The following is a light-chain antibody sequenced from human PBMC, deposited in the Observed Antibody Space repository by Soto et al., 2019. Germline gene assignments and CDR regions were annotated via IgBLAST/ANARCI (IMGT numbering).Light chain of an antibody. V-gene: IGKV3-15*01. CDR2: GAS. CDR3: HQYNNWPPWT. CDR1: QSVSSN. J-gene: IGKJ1*01. Sequence: EVVMTQSPATLSVSPGERATLSCRASQSVSSNLAWYQQKHGQAPRLLIYGASTRATGIPARFSGSGSGTEFTLTISSLQSEDFAVYYCHQYNNWPPWTFGQGTKVDIK.